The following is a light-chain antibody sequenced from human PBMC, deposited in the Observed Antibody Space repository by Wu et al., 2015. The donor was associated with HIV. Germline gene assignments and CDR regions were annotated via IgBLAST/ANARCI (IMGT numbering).Light chain of an antibody. CDR2: DAS. Sequence: DIQMTQSPSSLSASVGDRVTITCRASQSISSYLNWYQQKPGKAPKLLIYDASSLQSGVPSRFSGSRSGTDFTLTISSLQPEDFATYYCQQSYTVPLTSFGRGDQAGDQT. J-gene: IGKJ2*03. V-gene: IGKV1-39*01. CDR1: QSISSY. CDR3: QQSYTVPLTS.